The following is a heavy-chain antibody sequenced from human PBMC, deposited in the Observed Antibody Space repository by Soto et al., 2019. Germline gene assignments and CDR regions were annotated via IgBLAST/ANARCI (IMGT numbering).Heavy chain of an antibody. Sequence: ASVKVSCKASGYTFTGYYMHWVRQAPGQGLEWMGWINPNSGGTNYAQKFQGWVTMTRDTSISTAYMELSRLRSDDTAVYYCARGYCSGGSCFPGMGYYYYYYMDVWGKGTTVTV. CDR3: ARGYCSGGSCFPGMGYYYYYYMDV. CDR2: INPNSGGT. D-gene: IGHD2-15*01. CDR1: GYTFTGYY. J-gene: IGHJ6*03. V-gene: IGHV1-2*04.